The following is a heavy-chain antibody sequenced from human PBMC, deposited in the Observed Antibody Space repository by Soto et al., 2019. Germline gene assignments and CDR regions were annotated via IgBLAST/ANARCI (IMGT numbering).Heavy chain of an antibody. J-gene: IGHJ4*02. CDR1: GGSFSGYY. CDR3: ARAPSSSWFNY. D-gene: IGHD6-13*01. Sequence: SETLSLTCAVYGGSFSGYYWSWIRQPPGKGLEWIGEINHSGSTNYNPSLKSRVTISVDTSKNQFSLKLSSVTAADTAVYYCARAPSSSWFNYWGQGTLVTVS. CDR2: INHSGST. V-gene: IGHV4-34*01.